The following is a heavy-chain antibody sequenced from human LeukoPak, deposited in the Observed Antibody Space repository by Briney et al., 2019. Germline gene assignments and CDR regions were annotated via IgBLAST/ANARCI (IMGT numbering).Heavy chain of an antibody. J-gene: IGHJ4*02. Sequence: ASVNVSCKASGYTFTGYYLHWVRLAPGQGLEWMGWLNPNSGGTNYARDFQGRVTMTRDTSISTAYMELSRLTSDDTAVYYCARGDSYGDLDYWGQGTLVTVSS. CDR1: GYTFTGYY. V-gene: IGHV1-2*02. CDR3: ARGDSYGDLDY. CDR2: LNPNSGGT. D-gene: IGHD4-17*01.